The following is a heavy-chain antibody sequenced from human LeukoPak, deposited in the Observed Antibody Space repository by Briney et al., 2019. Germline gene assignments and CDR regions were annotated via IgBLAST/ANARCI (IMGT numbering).Heavy chain of an antibody. CDR3: ARIISGWYFVY. CDR1: GGSISSHY. V-gene: IGHV4-59*11. D-gene: IGHD6-25*01. Sequence: SETLSLTCIVSGGSISSHYWTWIRQPPGKGLEYIGYIYYSGNTNYNPSLKSRVTISVDRSKNQFSLKLTSATVADTALYYFARIISGWYFVYSGQGTLVTVSS. CDR2: IYYSGNT. J-gene: IGHJ4*02.